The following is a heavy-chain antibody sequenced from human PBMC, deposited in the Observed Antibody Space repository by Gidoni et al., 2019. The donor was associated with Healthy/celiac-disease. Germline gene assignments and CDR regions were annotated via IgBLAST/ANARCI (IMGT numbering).Heavy chain of an antibody. V-gene: IGHV3-64D*06. CDR2: ISSNGGST. CDR1: GFTFSSYA. Sequence: EVQLVESGGGLVQPGGSLRLSCSASGFTFSSYAMHWVRQAPGKGLEYVSAISSNGGSTYYADSVKGRFTISRDNSKNTLYLQMSSLRAEDTAVYYCVKDDCSGGSCASKADYWGQGTLVTVSS. CDR3: VKDDCSGGSCASKADY. J-gene: IGHJ4*02. D-gene: IGHD2-15*01.